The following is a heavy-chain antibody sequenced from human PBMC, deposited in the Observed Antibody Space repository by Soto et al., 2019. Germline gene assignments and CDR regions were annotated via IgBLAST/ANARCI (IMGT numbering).Heavy chain of an antibody. CDR2: MNPQTGNT. CDR1: GYTFTRYD. D-gene: IGHD6-6*01. V-gene: IGHV1-8*01. J-gene: IGHJ6*03. CDR3: ARLSEESSSSNYYYFYMDF. Sequence: QVQLVQSGSEGKEPGASMKISCQASGYTFTRYDITWVRQATGQGLEWMGWMNPQTGNTAYAEKFQGRVTMTRSTSINTAYMELSGLRSEDTAVYYCARLSEESSSSNYYYFYMDFWGKGSTVTVSS.